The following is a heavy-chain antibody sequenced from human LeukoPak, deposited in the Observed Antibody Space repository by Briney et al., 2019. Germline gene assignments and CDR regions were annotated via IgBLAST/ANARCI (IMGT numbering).Heavy chain of an antibody. CDR1: GYTFTSYG. CDR3: ARDRPAQYYYDSSGYYSDAFDI. Sequence: ASVKVSCKASGYTFTSYGISWVRQAPGQGLEWMGWISAYNGNTNYAQKLQGRVTMTPDTSTSTAYMELRSLRSDDTAVYYCARDRPAQYYYDSSGYYSDAFDIWGQGTMVTVSS. J-gene: IGHJ3*02. D-gene: IGHD3-22*01. CDR2: ISAYNGNT. V-gene: IGHV1-18*01.